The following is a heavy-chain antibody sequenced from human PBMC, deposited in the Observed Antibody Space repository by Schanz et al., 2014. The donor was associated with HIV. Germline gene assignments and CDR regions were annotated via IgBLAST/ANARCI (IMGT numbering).Heavy chain of an antibody. V-gene: IGHV4-59*02. Sequence: QLQLQEWGPGLVKPSETLSLSCAVYGGSVRTTYYSWIRQPPGKGLEWVGYVSHMGSPNYNPSLKSRVTLSVDTSKNQLSLKVRSVTAADTAVYYCVRTRVVPAVTGHDFWFGPWGQGTLVTVSS. CDR2: VSHMGSP. D-gene: IGHD2-2*01. CDR3: VRTRVVPAVTGHDFWFGP. CDR1: GGSVRTTY. J-gene: IGHJ5*02.